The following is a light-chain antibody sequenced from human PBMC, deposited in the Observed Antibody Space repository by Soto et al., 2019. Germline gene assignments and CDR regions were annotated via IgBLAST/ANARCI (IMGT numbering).Light chain of an antibody. V-gene: IGKV3-20*01. J-gene: IGKJ4*02. CDR3: QQYGSSPPLT. Sequence: GLTQSPGAVSLSPGERVTILCLASQSVSSTSLAWYQQKPGQAPRILLYGASSRATGIPDRFSGSGSGTDVTITISRLEPEDFAVYYCQQYGSSPPLTFGGGTKVDIK. CDR2: GAS. CDR1: QSVSSTS.